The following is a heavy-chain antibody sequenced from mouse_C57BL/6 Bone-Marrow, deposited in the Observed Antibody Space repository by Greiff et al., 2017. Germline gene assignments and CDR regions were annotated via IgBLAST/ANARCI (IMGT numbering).Heavy chain of an antibody. D-gene: IGHD2-2*01. CDR1: GYTFTSYW. V-gene: IGHV1-53*01. CDR2: INPSNGGT. Sequence: VKLMESGTELVKPGASVKLSCKASGYTFTSYWMHWVKQRPGQGLEWIGNINPSNGGTNYNEKFKSKATLTVDKSSSTAYMQLSSLTSEDSAVYYWASSPGYDGAYWGQGTLVTVSA. CDR3: ASSPGYDGAY. J-gene: IGHJ3*01.